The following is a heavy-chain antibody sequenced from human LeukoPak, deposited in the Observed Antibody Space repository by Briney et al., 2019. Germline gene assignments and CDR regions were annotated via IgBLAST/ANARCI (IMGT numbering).Heavy chain of an antibody. CDR1: GYTFTGYY. V-gene: IGHV1-2*02. CDR3: ARGGYSSGWSLNNWFDP. Sequence: ASVKVSCKASGYTFTGYYMHWVRQAPGQGLEWMGWINPNSGGTNYAQKFQGRVTMTRDTSISTAYMELSRLGSDDTAVYYCARGGYSSGWSLNNWFDPWGQGTLVTVSS. J-gene: IGHJ5*02. D-gene: IGHD6-19*01. CDR2: INPNSGGT.